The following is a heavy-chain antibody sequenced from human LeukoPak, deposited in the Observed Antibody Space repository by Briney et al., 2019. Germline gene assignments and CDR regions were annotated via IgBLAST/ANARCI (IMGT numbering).Heavy chain of an antibody. J-gene: IGHJ3*02. D-gene: IGHD7-27*01. Sequence: SVKVSCKASGGTFSSYAISWVRQAPGQGLEWMGRIIPILGIANYAQKFQGRVTITADKSTSTAYMELSSLRSEDTAVYYCARPANWGSGEAFDIWGQGTMVTVSS. CDR2: IIPILGIA. CDR1: GGTFSSYA. CDR3: ARPANWGSGEAFDI. V-gene: IGHV1-69*04.